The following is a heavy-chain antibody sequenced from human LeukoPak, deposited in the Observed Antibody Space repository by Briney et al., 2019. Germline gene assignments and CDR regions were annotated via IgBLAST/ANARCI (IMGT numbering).Heavy chain of an antibody. Sequence: GESLKISCKGSGYSFTSYWIGWVRQMPGKGLEWMGIIWPGDSDIRYSPSFQGQVTISADKTISTVYLQWSSLKVSDTAMYCCARGEGRIAARRGHNWFDPWGQGTLVTVSS. V-gene: IGHV5-51*01. J-gene: IGHJ5*02. CDR3: ARGEGRIAARRGHNWFDP. D-gene: IGHD6-6*01. CDR2: IWPGDSDI. CDR1: GYSFTSYW.